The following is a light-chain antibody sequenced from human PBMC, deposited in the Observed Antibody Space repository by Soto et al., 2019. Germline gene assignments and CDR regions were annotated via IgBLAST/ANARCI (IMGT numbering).Light chain of an antibody. CDR3: QQIRSYPST. V-gene: IGKV1-5*01. CDR1: QSMSRW. CDR2: AAS. J-gene: IGKJ4*01. Sequence: DIQMTQSPSTLSGSVGARVTITCRASQSMSRWLAWYQQNPGKAPKRLIYAASTLHSGVPSRFSGSGFGKDCTLTISSLQAEDFASYYCQQIRSYPSTFGGGTKVDI.